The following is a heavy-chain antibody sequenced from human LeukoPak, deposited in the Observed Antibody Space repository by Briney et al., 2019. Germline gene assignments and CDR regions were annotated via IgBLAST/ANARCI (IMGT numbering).Heavy chain of an antibody. Sequence: GSLRLSCAASGFTFSTYSMKWVRQAPGKGLEWVSFISGSSGTIYYADSVKGRFTISRDNAKNSLYLQMNSLRDEDTAVYYCARDQSDYYGSGSYSEGSYWGQGTLVTVSS. CDR3: ARDQSDYYGSGSYSEGSY. D-gene: IGHD3-10*01. CDR1: GFTFSTYS. V-gene: IGHV3-48*02. J-gene: IGHJ4*02. CDR2: ISGSSGTI.